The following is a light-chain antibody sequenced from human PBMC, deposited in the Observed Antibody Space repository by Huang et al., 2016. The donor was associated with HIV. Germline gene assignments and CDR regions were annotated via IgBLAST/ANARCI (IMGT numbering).Light chain of an antibody. V-gene: IGKV3-15*01. Sequence: EIVMTQSPATLSVSPGERATLSCRASQNVNSNLAWYQQITGQAPRPLIYGASTRSTGIPASVSGSGSGTEFTLTISSLQSEDFAVYYCQQYNNWPYTFGQGTKLEIK. CDR1: QNVNSN. CDR3: QQYNNWPYT. CDR2: GAS. J-gene: IGKJ2*01.